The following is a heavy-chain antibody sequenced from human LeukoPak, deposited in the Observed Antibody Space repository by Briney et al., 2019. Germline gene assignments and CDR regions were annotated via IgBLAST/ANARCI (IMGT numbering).Heavy chain of an antibody. CDR3: ARQNYDILTGYAPSFDY. J-gene: IGHJ4*02. CDR2: IYYSGST. CDR1: GGSISSYY. V-gene: IGHV4-59*08. D-gene: IGHD3-9*01. Sequence: SETLSLTCTVSGGSISSYYWSWIRQPPGKGLEWIGYIYYSGSTNYNPSLKSRVTISVDTSKNQFSLKLSSVTAADTAVYYCARQNYDILTGYAPSFDYWGQGTLVTVSS.